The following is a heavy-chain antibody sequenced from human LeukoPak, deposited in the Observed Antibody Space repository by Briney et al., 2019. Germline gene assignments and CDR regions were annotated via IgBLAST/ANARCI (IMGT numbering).Heavy chain of an antibody. CDR3: ARDRDERYCSSTSCSAI. CDR1: GGSVSSGSYY. Sequence: NPSETLSLTCTVSGGSVSSGSYYWSWIRQPPGKGLEWIGYIYYSGSTNYNPSLKSRVTISVDTSKNQFSLKLSSVTAADTAVYYCARDRDERYCSSTSCSAIWGQGTMVTVSS. D-gene: IGHD2-2*01. CDR2: IYYSGST. J-gene: IGHJ3*02. V-gene: IGHV4-61*01.